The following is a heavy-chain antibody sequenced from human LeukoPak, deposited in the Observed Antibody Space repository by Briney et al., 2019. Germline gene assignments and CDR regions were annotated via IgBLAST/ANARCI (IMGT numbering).Heavy chain of an antibody. CDR3: ARGDVDTAMK. V-gene: IGHV4-34*01. D-gene: IGHD5-18*01. CDR1: GGSFSGYY. Sequence: SETLSLTCAVYGGSFSGYYWSWIRQPPGKGLGWIGEINHSGSTNYNPSLKSRVTISVDTSKNQFSLKLSSVTAADTAVYYCARGDVDTAMKWGQGTLVTVSS. J-gene: IGHJ4*02. CDR2: INHSGST.